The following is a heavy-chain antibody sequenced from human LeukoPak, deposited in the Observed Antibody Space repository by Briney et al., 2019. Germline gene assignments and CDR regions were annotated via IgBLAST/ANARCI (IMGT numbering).Heavy chain of an antibody. D-gene: IGHD3-10*01. J-gene: IGHJ4*02. Sequence: GGSLRLSCAASGFTFSSYSMNWVRQAPGKGLEWVSAITGSGGSTYYADSVKGRFTISRDNSKNTLYLQMNSLRAEDTAVYYCAKLLMAMVRGVDIDCWGQGTLVTVSS. CDR3: AKLLMAMVRGVDIDC. CDR1: GFTFSSYS. CDR2: ITGSGGST. V-gene: IGHV3-23*01.